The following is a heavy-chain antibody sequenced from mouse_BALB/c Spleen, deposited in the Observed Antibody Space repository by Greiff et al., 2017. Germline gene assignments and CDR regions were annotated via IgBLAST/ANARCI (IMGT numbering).Heavy chain of an antibody. Sequence: EVQRVESGGGLVQPGGSRKLSCAASGFTFSSFGMHWVRQAPEKGLEWVAYISSGSSTIYYADTVKGRFTISRDNPKNTLFLQMTSLRSEDTAMYYCARASYYRYLYYAMDYWGQGTSVTVSS. CDR2: ISSGSSTI. CDR1: GFTFSSFG. V-gene: IGHV5-17*02. D-gene: IGHD2-14*01. J-gene: IGHJ4*01. CDR3: ARASYYRYLYYAMDY.